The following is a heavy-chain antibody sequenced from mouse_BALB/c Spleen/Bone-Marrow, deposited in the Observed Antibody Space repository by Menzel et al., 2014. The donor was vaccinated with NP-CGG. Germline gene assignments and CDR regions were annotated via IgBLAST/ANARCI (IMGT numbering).Heavy chain of an antibody. V-gene: IGHV2-6-7*01. D-gene: IGHD4-1*01. CDR1: GFSLTGYG. CDR2: IWGDGST. J-gene: IGHJ4*01. Sequence: VQVVESGPGLVPPSQSLSISCTASGFSLTGYGVNWVRQPPGKGLEWLGMIWGDGSTDYNSALKTRLSISKDNAKSQVFLKMNSLQTDDTARYYCARDAGIYAMDYWGQGTSVTVPS. CDR3: ARDAGIYAMDY.